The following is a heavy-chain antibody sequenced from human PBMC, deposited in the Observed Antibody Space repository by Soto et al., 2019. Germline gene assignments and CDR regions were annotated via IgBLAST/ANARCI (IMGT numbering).Heavy chain of an antibody. D-gene: IGHD3-10*01. CDR2: IIPILGIA. CDR3: ARYAIYYYGSGSYFDY. CDR1: GGTFSSYT. J-gene: IGHJ4*02. Sequence: GASVKVSCKASGGTFSSYTISWVRQAPGQGLEWMGRIIPILGIANYAQKFQSRVTITADKSTSTAYIELSSLRSEDTAVYYCARYAIYYYGSGSYFDYWGQGTLVTVSS. V-gene: IGHV1-69*02.